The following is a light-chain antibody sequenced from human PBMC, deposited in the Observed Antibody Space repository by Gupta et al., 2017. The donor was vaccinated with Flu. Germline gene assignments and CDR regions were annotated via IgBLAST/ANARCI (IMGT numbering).Light chain of an antibody. J-gene: IGKJ4*01. V-gene: IGKV3-15*01. CDR2: DAS. CDR3: QQYNNRSPLT. CDR1: QSSSSN. Sequence: ERTTPSSSASQSSSSNLVGYQQKPPQAPTLLIYDASTSATSIPAWFSGSSSSTAFSLTISSLQSEDFSVYYYQQYNNRSPLTFGRGTKVEIK.